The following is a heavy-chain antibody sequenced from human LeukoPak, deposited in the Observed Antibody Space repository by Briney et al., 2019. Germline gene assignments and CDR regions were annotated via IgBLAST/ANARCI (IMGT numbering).Heavy chain of an antibody. CDR3: TTAPDSGSRDDY. V-gene: IGHV3-15*01. J-gene: IGHJ4*02. CDR2: IRSQTGGGTT. D-gene: IGHD1-26*01. Sequence: PGGSLRLSCTVSGFTFRSPWMSWVREAPGKGLEGVSRIRSQTGGGTTDHGAAVQGRFTISRHDSQSTGYLQVTSLKIDDTDVYFCTTAPDSGSRDDYWGPGTLVTVSS. CDR1: GFTFRSPW.